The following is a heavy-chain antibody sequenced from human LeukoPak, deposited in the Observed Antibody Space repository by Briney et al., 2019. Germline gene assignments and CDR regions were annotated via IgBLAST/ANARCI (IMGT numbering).Heavy chain of an antibody. CDR2: ISYDGSNK. D-gene: IGHD6-19*01. V-gene: IGHV3-30-3*01. CDR1: GFTFSSYA. CDR3: ARVFDSSGYPDY. Sequence: GGSLRLSCAAPGFTFSSYAMHWVRQAPGKGLEWVAVISYDGSNKYYADSVKGRFTISRDNSKNTLYLQMNSLRAEDTAVYYCARVFDSSGYPDYWGQGTLVTVSS. J-gene: IGHJ4*02.